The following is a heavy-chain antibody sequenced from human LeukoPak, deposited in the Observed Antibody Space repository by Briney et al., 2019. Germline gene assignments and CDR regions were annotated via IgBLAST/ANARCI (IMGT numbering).Heavy chain of an antibody. V-gene: IGHV3-23*01. D-gene: IGHD1-7*01. J-gene: IGHJ4*02. CDR3: ATNAMELHY. CDR2: VSSSGGST. Sequence: GGSLRLSCAASGFTFSNYWMNWFRQAPGQGLEWVSTVSSSGGSTYYADSVKGRFTISRDNSKNTLFLQMNGLRSEDTAVYYCATNAMELHYWGQGTLVTVSS. CDR1: GFTFSNYW.